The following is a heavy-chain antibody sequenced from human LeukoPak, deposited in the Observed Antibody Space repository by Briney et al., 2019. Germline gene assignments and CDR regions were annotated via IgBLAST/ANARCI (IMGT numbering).Heavy chain of an antibody. J-gene: IGHJ4*02. CDR2: IKQDGSEK. Sequence: GGSLRLSCAASGFTFSSYGMHWVRQAPGKGLEWVANIKQDGSEKYYVDSVKGRFTISRDNAKNSLYLQMNSLRAEDTAVYYCARGGYYGSGNPFDYWGQGTLVTVSS. D-gene: IGHD3-10*01. V-gene: IGHV3-7*01. CDR3: ARGGYYGSGNPFDY. CDR1: GFTFSSYG.